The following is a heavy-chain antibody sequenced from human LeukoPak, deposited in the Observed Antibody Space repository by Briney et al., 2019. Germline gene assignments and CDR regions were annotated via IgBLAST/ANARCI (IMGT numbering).Heavy chain of an antibody. CDR3: AKGSGSPPSEFDY. CDR2: ISGSGGST. V-gene: IGHV3-23*01. J-gene: IGHJ4*01. CDR1: GFTFSSYA. D-gene: IGHD3-10*01. Sequence: QAGGSLRLSCAASGFTFSSYAMSWVRQAPGKGLEWVSAISGSGGSTYYADSVKGRFTISRDNSKNTLYLQMNRLRAEDTAVYDCAKGSGSPPSEFDYWGHGTPVTVSS.